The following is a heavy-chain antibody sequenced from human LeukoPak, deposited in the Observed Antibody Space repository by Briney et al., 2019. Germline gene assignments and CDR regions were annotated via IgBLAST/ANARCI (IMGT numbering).Heavy chain of an antibody. D-gene: IGHD5-24*01. CDR3: ARRAPRSRDGYTYFDY. CDR2: IYYSGST. Sequence: SETLSLTCTVSGGSISSSTYYWGWIRQPPGKGLEWIGSIYYSGSTYYNPSLKSRVTISVDTSKNQFSLKLSSVTAADTAVYYCARRAPRSRDGYTYFDYWGQGTLVTVSS. J-gene: IGHJ4*02. CDR1: GGSISSSTYY. V-gene: IGHV4-39*07.